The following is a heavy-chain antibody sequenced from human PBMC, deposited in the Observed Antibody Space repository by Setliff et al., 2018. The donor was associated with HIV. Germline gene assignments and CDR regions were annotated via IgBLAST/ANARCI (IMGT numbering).Heavy chain of an antibody. J-gene: IGHJ3*02. CDR3: AKDRNFPNDVFDT. CDR1: GFIFSDYY. Sequence: GGSLRLSCAASGFIFSDYYMDWVRQAPGKGLEWVSAISGGSGRTYYVATVKGRFTISRDDSKNTLYLQMNSLRAEDTGIYYCAKDRNFPNDVFDTWGQGTMVTVSS. CDR2: ISGGSGRT. V-gene: IGHV3-23*01.